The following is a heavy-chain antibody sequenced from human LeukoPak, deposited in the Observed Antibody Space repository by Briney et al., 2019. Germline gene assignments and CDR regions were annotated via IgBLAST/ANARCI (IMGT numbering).Heavy chain of an antibody. CDR1: GFTFGSYA. V-gene: IGHV3-23*01. D-gene: IGHD5-18*01. Sequence: PGGSLRLSCAASGFTFGSYAMSWVRQAPGKGLEWVSAISGSGGSTYYADSVKGRFTISRDNSKNTLYLQMNSLRAEDTAVYYCAKASLFSGYSYGPYGMDVWGKGTTVTVSS. J-gene: IGHJ6*04. CDR3: AKASLFSGYSYGPYGMDV. CDR2: ISGSGGST.